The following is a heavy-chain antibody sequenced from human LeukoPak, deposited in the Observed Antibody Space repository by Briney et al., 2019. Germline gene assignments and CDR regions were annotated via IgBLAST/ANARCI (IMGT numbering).Heavy chain of an antibody. V-gene: IGHV1-69*05. J-gene: IGHJ5*02. CDR2: IIPVFGTA. CDR1: GYTFTSYA. Sequence: ASVKVSCKASGYTFTSYAISWVRQAPGQGLEWMGGIIPVFGTANYAQKFQGRVTITTDESTSTAYMELSSLRSEDTAVYYCARDSSNPYNWFDPWGQGTLVTVSS. D-gene: IGHD6-13*01. CDR3: ARDSSNPYNWFDP.